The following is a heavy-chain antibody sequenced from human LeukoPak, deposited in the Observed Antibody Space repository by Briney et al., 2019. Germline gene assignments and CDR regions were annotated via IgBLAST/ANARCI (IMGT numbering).Heavy chain of an antibody. J-gene: IGHJ4*02. CDR1: GYTFTGYY. CDR3: ARGMVVDY. CDR2: INPNSGDT. V-gene: IGHV1-2*02. Sequence: ASVKVSCKASGYTFTGYYIHWVRQAPGQGLEWMGWINPNSGDTNYAQRFQGRVTMTRDTSTSTAYMELGRLTFDDTAVYYCARGMVVDYWGQGTLVTVSS. D-gene: IGHD2-8*01.